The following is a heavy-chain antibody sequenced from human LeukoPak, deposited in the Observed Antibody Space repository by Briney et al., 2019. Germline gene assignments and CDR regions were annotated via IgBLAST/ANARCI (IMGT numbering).Heavy chain of an antibody. J-gene: IGHJ4*02. CDR1: GGTFSSYA. CDR3: ARRLEGDSSPFDY. Sequence: SVKVSCKASGGTFSSYAISWVRQAPGQGLEWRGGIIPIFGTANYAQKFQGRVTITTDESTSTAYMELSSLRSEDTAVYYCARRLEGDSSPFDYWGQGTLVNVSS. V-gene: IGHV1-69*05. D-gene: IGHD3-22*01. CDR2: IIPIFGTA.